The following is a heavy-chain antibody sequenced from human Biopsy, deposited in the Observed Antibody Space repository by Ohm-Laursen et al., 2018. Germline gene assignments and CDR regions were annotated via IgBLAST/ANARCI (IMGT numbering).Heavy chain of an antibody. CDR1: GFSLRNYT. Sequence: GSLRLSCTAPGFSLRNYTINWVRQAPGKGLEWVSSISRSTSHILYAETLKGRFTSSRDNAKNSVYLQMNSLRAEDTGAYYCARGRSHLLPDHDWFDPWGQGTLVTVSS. D-gene: IGHD1-14*01. J-gene: IGHJ5*02. CDR3: ARGRSHLLPDHDWFDP. CDR2: ISRSTSHI. V-gene: IGHV3-21*06.